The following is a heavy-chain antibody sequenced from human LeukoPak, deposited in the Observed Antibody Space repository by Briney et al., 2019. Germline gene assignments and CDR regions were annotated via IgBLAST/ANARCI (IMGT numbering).Heavy chain of an antibody. CDR2: ITGSGDST. Sequence: GGSLRLSCAASGFTFSNYAMSWVRQAPGKGLEWVSTITGSGDSTYYADSVKGRFTLSRDISKNTLYLQMNSLRGEDTAVYYCTTHCSGGSCYPDWYFDLWGRGTLVTVSS. V-gene: IGHV3-23*01. J-gene: IGHJ2*01. D-gene: IGHD2-15*01. CDR1: GFTFSNYA. CDR3: TTHCSGGSCYPDWYFDL.